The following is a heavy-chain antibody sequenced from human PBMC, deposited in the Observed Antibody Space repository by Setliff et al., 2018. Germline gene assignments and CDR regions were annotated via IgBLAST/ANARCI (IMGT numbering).Heavy chain of an antibody. J-gene: IGHJ3*02. V-gene: IGHV1-24*01. CDR2: FDPEDGET. CDR3: AISTIFGVVSPTPDAFDI. Sequence: VSVKVSCKVSGYTLTELSRHWVRQAPGKGLEWMGGFDPEDGETIYAQKFQGRVTMTEDTSTDTACMELSSLRSEDTAVYYCAISTIFGVVSPTPDAFDIWGQGTMVTVSS. D-gene: IGHD3-3*01. CDR1: GYTLTELS.